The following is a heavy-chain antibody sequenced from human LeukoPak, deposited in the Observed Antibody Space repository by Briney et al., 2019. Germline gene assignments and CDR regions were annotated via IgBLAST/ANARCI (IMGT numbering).Heavy chain of an antibody. CDR1: GGTFSSYA. J-gene: IGHJ4*02. D-gene: IGHD3-3*01. V-gene: IGHV1-69*04. CDR3: ARDTTIFGVALYYFDY. Sequence: GASVKVSCKASGGTFSSYAISWVRQAPGQGLEWMGRIIPILGIANYAQKLQGRVTMTTDTSTSTAYMELRSLRSDDTAVYYCARDTTIFGVALYYFDYWGQGTLVTVSS. CDR2: IIPILGIA.